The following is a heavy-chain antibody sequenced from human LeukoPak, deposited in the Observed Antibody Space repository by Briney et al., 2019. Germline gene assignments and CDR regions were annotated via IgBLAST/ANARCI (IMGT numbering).Heavy chain of an antibody. CDR3: ARGRAKQQWLPRGYYSGMDV. D-gene: IGHD6-19*01. J-gene: IGHJ6*02. Sequence: ASVKVSRKASGYTFTSYGISWVRQATGQGLEWMGWMNPNGGDTGYVQKFQDRVTMTRNTSISIVYMELSSLRSEDTAVYYCARGRAKQQWLPRGYYSGMDVWGQGTTVTVSS. CDR2: MNPNGGDT. V-gene: IGHV1-8*02. CDR1: GYTFTSYG.